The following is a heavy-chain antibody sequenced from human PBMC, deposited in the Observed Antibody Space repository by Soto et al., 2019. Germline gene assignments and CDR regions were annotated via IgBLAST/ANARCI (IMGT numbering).Heavy chain of an antibody. CDR1: GVSITNSDYY. V-gene: IGHV4-30-4*01. CDR3: ARDGPYYYGFDV. J-gene: IGHJ6*02. Sequence: QVQLQESGPGLVKPSQTLSLTCTVSGVSITNSDYYWNWVRQSPGQGLEEIASIDYRGNHYYNPSLKRRVVISEDTSKNLFLLKLRSVPAADTALYFGARDGPYYYGFDVWGQGTTVTVSS. CDR2: IDYRGNH.